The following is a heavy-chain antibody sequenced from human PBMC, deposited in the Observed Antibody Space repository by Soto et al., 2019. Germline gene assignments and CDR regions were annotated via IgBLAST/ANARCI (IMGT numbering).Heavy chain of an antibody. V-gene: IGHV4-39*01. CDR2: IYYSGST. J-gene: IGHJ4*02. CDR3: VRHVGAGWLQLFWLDY. CDR1: GGSISSSSYY. D-gene: IGHD5-12*01. Sequence: QLQLQESGPGLVKPSETLSLTCTVSGGSISSSSYYWGWIRQPPGKGLEWIGSIYYSGSTYYNPALKSRVTISVDTSKNQFSLKLSSVTAADTAVYYCVRHVGAGWLQLFWLDYWGQGTLVTVSS.